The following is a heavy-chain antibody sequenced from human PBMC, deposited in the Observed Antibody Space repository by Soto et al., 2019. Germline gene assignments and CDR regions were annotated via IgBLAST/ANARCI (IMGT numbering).Heavy chain of an antibody. D-gene: IGHD1-7*01. Sequence: ETLSLTCTVSGGSISSYYWSWIRQPPGKGLEWIGYIYYSGSTNYNPSLKSRVTISVDTSKNQFSLKLSSVTAADTAVYYCARDNWNYGVNWFDPWGQGTLVAVSS. CDR3: ARDNWNYGVNWFDP. CDR1: GGSISSYY. V-gene: IGHV4-59*01. CDR2: IYYSGST. J-gene: IGHJ5*02.